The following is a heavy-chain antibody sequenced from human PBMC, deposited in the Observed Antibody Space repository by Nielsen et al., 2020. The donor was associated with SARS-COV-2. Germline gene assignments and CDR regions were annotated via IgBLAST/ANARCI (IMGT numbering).Heavy chain of an antibody. Sequence: GGSLRLSCAASGFTFSSYWMSWVRQAPGKGLEWVANIKQDGSEKYYVDSVKGRFTISRDNAKNSLYLQMNSLRAEDTAVYYCARGDRGRYYYYYYGMDVWGQGTTVTVSS. CDR3: ARGDRGRYYYYYYGMDV. CDR1: GFTFSSYW. J-gene: IGHJ6*02. V-gene: IGHV3-7*01. CDR2: IKQDGSEK.